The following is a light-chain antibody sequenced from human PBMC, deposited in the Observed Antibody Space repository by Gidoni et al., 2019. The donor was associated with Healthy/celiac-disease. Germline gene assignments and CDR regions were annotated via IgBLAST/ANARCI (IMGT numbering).Light chain of an antibody. Sequence: EFVLTQSPGTLSLSPGERATLSCRASQSVSSSYLAWYQQKPGQAPRLLIYGASSRAPGIPDTFSGSGCGTDFTLTISRLGHEDFAVYYCQQYGSPWTFGQGTKVEIK. CDR3: QQYGSPWT. CDR1: QSVSSSY. J-gene: IGKJ1*01. V-gene: IGKV3-20*01. CDR2: GAS.